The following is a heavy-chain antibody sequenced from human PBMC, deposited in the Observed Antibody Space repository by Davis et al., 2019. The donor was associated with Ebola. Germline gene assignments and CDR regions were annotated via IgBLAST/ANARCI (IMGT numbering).Heavy chain of an antibody. D-gene: IGHD2-15*01. CDR2: ITYDGKNQ. J-gene: IGHJ6*03. CDR1: GHGFTFSAYG. V-gene: IGHV3-30*02. Sequence: PGGSLRLSCSASGHGFTFSAYGMHWVRQPPGKGLEWVAFITYDGKNQYYKDSVKGRFTISRDNSKNTVFLQMNNLTVADTAVYYCATPAGYSSYMELWGKGTAVIVSS. CDR3: ATPAGYSSYMEL.